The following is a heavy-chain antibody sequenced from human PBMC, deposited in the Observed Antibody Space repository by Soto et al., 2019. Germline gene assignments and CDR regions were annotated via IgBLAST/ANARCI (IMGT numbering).Heavy chain of an antibody. CDR3: TTARLGYCSSTSCYPPPYYYGKDV. Sequence: GGSLRLSCAASGFTFSNAWMNWVRQAPGKGLEWVGRIKSKTDGGTTDYAAPVKGRFTISRDDSKNTLYLQMNSLKTEDTAVYYCTTARLGYCSSTSCYPPPYYYGKDVWGQGTTVTVSS. CDR1: GFTFSNAW. V-gene: IGHV3-15*07. D-gene: IGHD2-2*01. CDR2: IKSKTDGGTT. J-gene: IGHJ6*02.